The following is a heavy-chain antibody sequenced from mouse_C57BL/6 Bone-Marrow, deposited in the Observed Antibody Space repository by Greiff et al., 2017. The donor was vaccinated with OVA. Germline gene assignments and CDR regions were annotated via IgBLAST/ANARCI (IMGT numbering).Heavy chain of an antibody. CDR1: GYAFTNYL. Sequence: QVQLQQSGAELVRPGTSVKVSCKASGYAFTNYLIEWVKQRPGQGLEWIGVINPGSGGTNYNEKFKGKATLTADKSSSTAYMQLSSLTSEDSAVYFCARGLCAMDYWGQGTSVTVSS. CDR2: INPGSGGT. V-gene: IGHV1-54*01. CDR3: ARGLCAMDY. J-gene: IGHJ4*01.